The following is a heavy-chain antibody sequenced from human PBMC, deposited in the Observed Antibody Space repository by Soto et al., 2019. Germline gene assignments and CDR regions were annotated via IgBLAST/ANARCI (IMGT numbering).Heavy chain of an antibody. CDR2: ISSSGSTI. D-gene: IGHD2-21*02. V-gene: IGHV3-11*01. CDR3: ARVYCGGDCSNYYYYGMDV. J-gene: IGHJ6*02. Sequence: PGGSLRLSCAASGSTFSDYYMSWIRQAPGKGLEWVSYISSSGSTIYYADSVKGRFTISRDNAKNSLYLQMNSLRAEDTAVYYCARVYCGGDCSNYYYYGMDVWGQGTTVTVSS. CDR1: GSTFSDYY.